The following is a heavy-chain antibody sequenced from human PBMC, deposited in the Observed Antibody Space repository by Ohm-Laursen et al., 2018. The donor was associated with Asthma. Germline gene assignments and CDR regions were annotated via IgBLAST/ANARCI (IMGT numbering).Heavy chain of an antibody. CDR2: IYYSGLT. J-gene: IGHJ4*02. CDR3: ARGAFYYESTGYYFFDH. D-gene: IGHD3-22*01. V-gene: IGHV4-31*03. CDR1: GGSISSGNNY. Sequence: SETLSLTCTVSGGSISSGNNYWSWIRQHPGKGLEWIGYIYYSGLTYSNPSLRSRVTLSVDTSTNRFSLNLTSMTAADTAVYYCARGAFYYESTGYYFFDHWGQGALVTVSS.